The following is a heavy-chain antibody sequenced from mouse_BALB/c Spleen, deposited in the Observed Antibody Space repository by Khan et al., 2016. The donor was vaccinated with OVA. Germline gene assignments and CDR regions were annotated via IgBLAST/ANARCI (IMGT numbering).Heavy chain of an antibody. Sequence: EVELVESGGGLVQPGGSLKLSCATSGFTFSDYYMYWFRQTPEKRLEWVAYISNGGGNTYYQATVQGRFTITRDNAKNTLYLQMSRLSSEDTALYYCARHGYCKGDAMDYWGQGTSVTVSS. CDR3: ARHGYCKGDAMDY. CDR2: ISNGGGNT. CDR1: GFTFSDYY. V-gene: IGHV5-12*02. J-gene: IGHJ4*01. D-gene: IGHD1-3*01.